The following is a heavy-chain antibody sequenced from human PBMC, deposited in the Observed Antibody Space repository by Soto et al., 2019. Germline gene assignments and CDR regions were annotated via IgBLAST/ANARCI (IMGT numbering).Heavy chain of an antibody. CDR3: ARVYGDGDYVGYFDY. V-gene: IGHV4-38-2*01. Sequence: KASETLSLTCAVSGYSISSGYYWGWIRQPPGKGLEWIGSIYHSGSTYYNPSLKSRVTISVDTSKNQFSLKLSSVTAADTAVYYCARVYGDGDYVGYFDYWGQGTLVNVSS. CDR1: GYSISSGYY. CDR2: IYHSGST. J-gene: IGHJ4*02. D-gene: IGHD4-17*01.